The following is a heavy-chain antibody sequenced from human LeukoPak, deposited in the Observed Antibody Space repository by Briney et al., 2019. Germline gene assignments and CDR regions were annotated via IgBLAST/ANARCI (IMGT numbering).Heavy chain of an antibody. J-gene: IGHJ4*02. CDR3: AKDGTTTITFDY. Sequence: GGSLRLSCAASGFTFSSYAMSWVRQAPGKGLEWVSVISGSGGSTYYRDSVKGQFTISRDNSKNTLYLQMSSLRAEDTAVYYCAKDGTTTITFDYWGQGTLVTVSS. CDR1: GFTFSSYA. D-gene: IGHD1-1*01. CDR2: ISGSGGST. V-gene: IGHV3-23*01.